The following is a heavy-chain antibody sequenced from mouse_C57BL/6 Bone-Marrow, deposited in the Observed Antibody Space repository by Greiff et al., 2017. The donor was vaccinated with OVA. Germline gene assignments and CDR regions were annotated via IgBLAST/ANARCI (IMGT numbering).Heavy chain of an antibody. CDR2: IDPSDSYT. V-gene: IGHV1-69*01. Sequence: QVQLKQPGAELVMPGASVKLSCKASGYTFTSYWMHWVKQRPGQGLEWIGEIDPSDSYTNYNPKFKGKSTLTVDKSSSTAYMQLSSLTSEDSAVYYCARMALRYGSSFYFDYWGQGTTLTVSS. J-gene: IGHJ2*01. CDR1: GYTFTSYW. CDR3: ARMALRYGSSFYFDY. D-gene: IGHD1-1*01.